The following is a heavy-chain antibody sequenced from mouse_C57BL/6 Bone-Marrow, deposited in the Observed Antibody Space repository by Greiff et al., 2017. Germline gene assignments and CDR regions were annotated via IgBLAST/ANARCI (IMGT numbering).Heavy chain of an antibody. V-gene: IGHV1-81*01. D-gene: IGHD2-5*01. J-gene: IGHJ3*01. CDR3: ARNSNYPAWFAY. CDR1: GYTFTSYG. Sequence: VMLVESGAELARPGASVKLSCKASGYTFTSYGISWVKQRTGQGLEWIGEIYPRSGNTYYNEKFKGKATLTADRSSSTAYMELRSLTSEDSAVYFCARNSNYPAWFAYWGQGTLVTVSA. CDR2: IYPRSGNT.